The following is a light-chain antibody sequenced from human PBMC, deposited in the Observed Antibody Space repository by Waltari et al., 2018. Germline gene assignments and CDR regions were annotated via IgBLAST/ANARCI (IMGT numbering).Light chain of an antibody. Sequence: SYVVTQPPSVSVAPGETATITCGGDNIGTYSVHWYRQKAGQAPVLVIFYDRDRPSVVPGRVSSSNSGNTATLTISRVEAGDEARYYCHVWHPHVDPGVFGTGTEVTVL. CDR3: HVWHPHVDPGV. CDR1: NIGTYS. V-gene: IGLV3-21*04. J-gene: IGLJ1*01. CDR2: YDR.